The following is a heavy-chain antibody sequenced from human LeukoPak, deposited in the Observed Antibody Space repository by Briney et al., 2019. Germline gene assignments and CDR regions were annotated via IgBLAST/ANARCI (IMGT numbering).Heavy chain of an antibody. CDR3: ARPRTLWFGELSLTY. Sequence: GASVKVSCKASGYTFTSYAMHWVRQAPGQRLEWMGWINAGNGNTKYSQKFQGRVTITRDTSASTAYMELSSLRSEDTAVYYCARPRTLWFGELSLTYRGQGTLVTVSS. CDR2: INAGNGNT. J-gene: IGHJ4*02. CDR1: GYTFTSYA. D-gene: IGHD3-10*01. V-gene: IGHV1-3*01.